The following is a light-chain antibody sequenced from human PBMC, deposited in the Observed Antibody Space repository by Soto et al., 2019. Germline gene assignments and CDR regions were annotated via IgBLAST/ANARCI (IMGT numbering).Light chain of an antibody. CDR3: QQYNSYRT. J-gene: IGKJ1*01. Sequence: DIQMTQSPCTLSASVGDRVTITCRASQSISSWLAWYQQKPGKAPKLLIYDASSLESGVPSRFSGSGSGTDFTLTISSLQPDDFATYHCQQYNSYRTFGQGTKVEIK. CDR1: QSISSW. CDR2: DAS. V-gene: IGKV1-5*01.